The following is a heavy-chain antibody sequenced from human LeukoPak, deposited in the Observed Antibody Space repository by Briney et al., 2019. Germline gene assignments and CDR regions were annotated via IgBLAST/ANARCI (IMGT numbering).Heavy chain of an antibody. D-gene: IGHD5-18*01. V-gene: IGHV3-48*01. J-gene: IGHJ4*02. CDR2: ISSSGISI. Sequence: GGSLRLSCAASGFTFSSYSMNWVRQAPGKGLEWVSYISSSGISIYYADSVKGRFTISRDKAKNSLYLQMNSLRAEDTAVYYCARDPTPTQLWFRGSLDYWGQGALVTVSS. CDR3: ARDPTPTQLWFRGSLDY. CDR1: GFTFSSYS.